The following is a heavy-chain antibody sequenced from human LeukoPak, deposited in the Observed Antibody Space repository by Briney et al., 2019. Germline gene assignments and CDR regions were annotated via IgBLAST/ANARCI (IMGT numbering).Heavy chain of an antibody. CDR3: ARVGSYGYFPYYYYMDV. J-gene: IGHJ6*03. Sequence: PSETLSLTCTVSGGSISSNYWGWIRQPPGKGLEWIGNIDYNEITYYNPSLKSRVTMSVDTSKNQFSLKLSSVTAADTAVYYCARVGSYGYFPYYYYMDVWGKGATVTVSS. CDR1: GGSISSNY. V-gene: IGHV4-39*07. CDR2: IDYNEIT. D-gene: IGHD5-18*01.